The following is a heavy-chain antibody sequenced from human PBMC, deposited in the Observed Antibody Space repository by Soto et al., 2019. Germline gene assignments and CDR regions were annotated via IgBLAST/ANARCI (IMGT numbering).Heavy chain of an antibody. CDR1: GYTFTNFA. J-gene: IGHJ5*01. CDR2: VSANNGFT. CDR3: ARGGAARHLDS. Sequence: QVSLVQSGGELRRPGASVNVSCRTSGYTFTNFALSWVRQAPGQGREGMGFVSANNGFTHFAQKFQGRVSVKTDTSTSTVDLELRSLSSADTAVYYCARGGAARHLDSWGQGTPVTVSS. V-gene: IGHV1-18*01. D-gene: IGHD6-6*01.